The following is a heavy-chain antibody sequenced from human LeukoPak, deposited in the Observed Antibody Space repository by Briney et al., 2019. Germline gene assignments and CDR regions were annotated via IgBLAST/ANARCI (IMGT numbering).Heavy chain of an antibody. J-gene: IGHJ4*02. CDR1: GYTLTELS. Sequence: ASVKVSCKVSGYTLTELSMHWVRQAPGKGLEWMGGFDPEDGETIYAQKFQGRVTMTEDTSTDTAYMELSSLRSEDTAVYYCATVSITIFGVVIPPPLDYWGQGTLVTVSS. CDR3: ATVSITIFGVVIPPPLDY. D-gene: IGHD3-3*01. V-gene: IGHV1-24*01. CDR2: FDPEDGET.